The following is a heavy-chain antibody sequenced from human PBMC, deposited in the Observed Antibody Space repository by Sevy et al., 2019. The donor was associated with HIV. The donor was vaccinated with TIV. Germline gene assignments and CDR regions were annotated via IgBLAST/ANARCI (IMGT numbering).Heavy chain of an antibody. V-gene: IGHV3-33*08. D-gene: IGHD2-21*02. CDR1: GFTFSSYV. J-gene: IGHJ4*02. Sequence: GGSLRLSCAASGFTFSSYVMHWVRQAPGKGLEWVALIWYDGNIKYYADSVKGRLTISRDNSKDTLFLQMNSLTPEDTAVYYCARGGGYCGGDCYSIDYWGQGALVTVSS. CDR3: ARGGGYCGGDCYSIDY. CDR2: IWYDGNIK.